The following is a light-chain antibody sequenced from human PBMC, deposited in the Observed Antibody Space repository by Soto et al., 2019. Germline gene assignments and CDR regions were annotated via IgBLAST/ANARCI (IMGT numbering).Light chain of an antibody. CDR3: LQRTNWVFS. V-gene: IGKV3-11*01. CDR2: DAS. CDR1: QSIRSY. J-gene: IGKJ3*01. Sequence: EIVLTQSPATLSLSPGERATLSCRASQSIRSYLAWYQQKPGQAPRLLIYDASNRATGIPARFSRSGSETVFTLTISSLEPEDSAVYDSLQRTNWVFSFGPGTKVDIK.